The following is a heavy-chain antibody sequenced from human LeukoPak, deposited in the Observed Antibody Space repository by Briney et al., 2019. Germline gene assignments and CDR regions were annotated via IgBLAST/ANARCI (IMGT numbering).Heavy chain of an antibody. J-gene: IGHJ5*02. V-gene: IGHV3-74*01. CDR3: ARETIAAAGKAFDP. Sequence: GGSLRLSCATSGFTFNSYWMHWVRQAPGKGLAWVSYINTDGSSTSYADSVKGRFTISRDNAKNSLYLQMNSLRAEDTAVYYCARETIAAAGKAFDPWGQGTLVTVSS. D-gene: IGHD6-13*01. CDR2: INTDGSST. CDR1: GFTFNSYW.